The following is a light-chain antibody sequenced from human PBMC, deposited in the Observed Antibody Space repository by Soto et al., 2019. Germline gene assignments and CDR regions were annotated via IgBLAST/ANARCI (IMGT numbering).Light chain of an antibody. CDR2: EVN. CDR1: SSDVGRYNH. Sequence: QSALTQPASVSGSPGQSITISCTGISSDVGRYNHVSWYQQHPGKAPKLMIYEVNERPSGVSNRFSGSKSGNTASLTISGLQAEDEADYYCCSYARPTFYAFATGTKLTVL. V-gene: IGLV2-23*02. CDR3: CSYARPTFYA. J-gene: IGLJ1*01.